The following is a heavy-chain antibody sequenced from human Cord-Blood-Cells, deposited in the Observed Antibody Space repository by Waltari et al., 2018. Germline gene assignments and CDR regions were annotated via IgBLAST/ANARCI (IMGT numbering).Heavy chain of an antibody. V-gene: IGHV4-39*01. Sequence: QLQLQESGPGLVKPSETLSLTCTVSGGSISSSSYYWGWISQPPGKGLEWIGSIYYSGSTYYNPSLKSRVTISVDTSKNQFSLKLSSVTAADTAVYYCARHFGGSYWGAFDIWGQGTMVTVSS. CDR1: GGSISSSSYY. CDR3: ARHFGGSYWGAFDI. CDR2: IYYSGST. D-gene: IGHD1-26*01. J-gene: IGHJ3*02.